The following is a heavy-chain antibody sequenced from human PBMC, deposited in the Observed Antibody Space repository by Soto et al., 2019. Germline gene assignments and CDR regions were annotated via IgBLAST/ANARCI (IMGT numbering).Heavy chain of an antibody. CDR3: ARYKMGGSRSYYNAWFDP. V-gene: IGHV4-30-4*01. Sequence: SETLSLTCTVSGASVSSEDYYWSWIRQPPGQGPEWIAYIYYTGSAYYNPSLRSRVSMSVDTSRNQFSLMLTSVIAADTAVYYCARYKMGGSRSYYNAWFDPWGQGLLVTVSS. CDR2: IYYTGSA. CDR1: GASVSSEDYY. D-gene: IGHD3-10*01. J-gene: IGHJ5*02.